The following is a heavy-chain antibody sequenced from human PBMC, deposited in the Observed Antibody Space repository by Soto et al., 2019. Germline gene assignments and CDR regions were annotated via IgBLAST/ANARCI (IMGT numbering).Heavy chain of an antibody. D-gene: IGHD3-9*01. CDR1: GFTFSSYG. CDR2: ISYDGSNK. Sequence: HPGGSLRLSCAASGFTFSSYGMHWVRQAPGKGLEWVAVISYDGSNKYYADSVKGRFTISRDNSKNTLYLQMNSLRAEDTAVYYCAKGFEWLSDIDYWGQGTLVTVSS. V-gene: IGHV3-30*18. CDR3: AKGFEWLSDIDY. J-gene: IGHJ4*02.